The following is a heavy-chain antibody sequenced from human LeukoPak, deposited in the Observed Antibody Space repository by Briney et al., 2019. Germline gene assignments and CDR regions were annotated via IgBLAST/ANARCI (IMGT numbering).Heavy chain of an antibody. CDR1: GFTFSTYA. J-gene: IGHJ4*02. CDR3: ARGGIQVSGIDEFDY. V-gene: IGHV3-23*01. D-gene: IGHD6-19*01. Sequence: TGGSLRLSCAASGFTFSTYAMSWVRQAPGKGLEWVSAISGSGDSTYYADSVKGRFSISRANSKNRLYLQMNSLRAEDTAVYYCARGGIQVSGIDEFDYWGQGTLVTVSS. CDR2: ISGSGDST.